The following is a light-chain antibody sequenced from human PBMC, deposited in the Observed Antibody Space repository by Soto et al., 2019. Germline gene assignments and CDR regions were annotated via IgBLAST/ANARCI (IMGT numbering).Light chain of an antibody. CDR3: QQRSNWPLT. Sequence: EIVLTQSPATLSLSPEERAALSCRASQSVSSFLAWYQQKPGQAPRLLIYDTSNRAPGIPARFSGSGSGTDFTLTISSLEPEDFAVYYCQQRSNWPLTFGGGTKVEIK. CDR2: DTS. CDR1: QSVSSF. V-gene: IGKV3-11*01. J-gene: IGKJ4*01.